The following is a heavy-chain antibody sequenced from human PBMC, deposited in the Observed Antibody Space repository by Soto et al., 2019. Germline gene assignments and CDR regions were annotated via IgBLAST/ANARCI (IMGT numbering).Heavy chain of an antibody. D-gene: IGHD2-15*01. CDR3: ARDSSYCSGGSCYGGGWFDP. V-gene: IGHV1-69*08. Sequence: VQLVQSGAEVKKPGSSVKVSCKASGGTFSSYTISWVRQAPGQGLEWMGRIIPILGIANYAQKFQGRVTITADKSTSTAYMELSSLRSEDTAVYYCARDSSYCSGGSCYGGGWFDPWGQGTLVTVSS. CDR2: IIPILGIA. J-gene: IGHJ5*02. CDR1: GGTFSSYT.